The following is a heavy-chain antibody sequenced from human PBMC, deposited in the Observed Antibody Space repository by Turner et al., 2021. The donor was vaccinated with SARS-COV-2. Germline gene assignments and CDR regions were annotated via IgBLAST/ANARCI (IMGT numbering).Heavy chain of an antibody. CDR3: ARQGSGSYYAVPHY. V-gene: IGHV4-39*01. J-gene: IGHJ4*02. CDR1: GGSISSSYYY. D-gene: IGHD3-10*01. Sequence: QLQLQESGPGLVKPSETLSLTCTVPGGSISSSYYYWGWIRQPPGKGREWIGSIYYSGSTYYNPSLKSRVTISVDTSKNQFSLKLSSVTAADTAVYYCARQGSGSYYAVPHYWGQGTLVTVSS. CDR2: IYYSGST.